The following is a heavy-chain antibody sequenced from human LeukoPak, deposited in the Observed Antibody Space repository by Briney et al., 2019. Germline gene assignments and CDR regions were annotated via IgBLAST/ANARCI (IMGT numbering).Heavy chain of an antibody. CDR1: GFTFGTSA. J-gene: IGHJ4*02. Sequence: GGSLRLSCAASGFTFGTSAMSWVRQAPGKGPEWVSTFGRSGSDTYYSDSVKGRFTIFRDNSKNTLYLQMNSLRDEDTAIYYCAKGSLGSWYYFDYWGQGTLVTVSS. D-gene: IGHD6-13*01. V-gene: IGHV3-23*01. CDR3: AKGSLGSWYYFDY. CDR2: FGRSGSDT.